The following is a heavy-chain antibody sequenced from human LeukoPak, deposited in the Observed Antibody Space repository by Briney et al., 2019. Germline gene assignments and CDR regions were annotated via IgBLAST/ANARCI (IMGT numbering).Heavy chain of an antibody. CDR3: AKGLGSLSYYGVDV. J-gene: IGHJ6*02. CDR2: VSGNGGST. Sequence: GGSLRLSCAASGFAFSSYAMSWVRQAPGKGLEWVSAVSGNGGSTFYADSVKGRVTMSRDNSKNTLYLLMNSLRAEDTAVYYCAKGLGSLSYYGVDVWGQGTTVTVSS. D-gene: IGHD3-16*01. CDR1: GFAFSSYA. V-gene: IGHV3-23*01.